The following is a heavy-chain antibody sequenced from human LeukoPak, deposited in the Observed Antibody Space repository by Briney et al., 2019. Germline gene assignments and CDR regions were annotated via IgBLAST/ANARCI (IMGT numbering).Heavy chain of an antibody. CDR1: GYTFTGYY. D-gene: IGHD3-10*01. V-gene: IGHV1-2*04. CDR3: ARYFMGMVRGPKDAFDI. CDR2: INPNSGGT. J-gene: IGHJ3*02. Sequence: GASVKVSCKASGYTFTGYYMHWARQAPGQGLEWMGWINPNSGGTNYAQKFQGWVTMTRDTSISTAYMELSRLRSDDTAVYYCARYFMGMVRGPKDAFDIWGQGTMVTVSS.